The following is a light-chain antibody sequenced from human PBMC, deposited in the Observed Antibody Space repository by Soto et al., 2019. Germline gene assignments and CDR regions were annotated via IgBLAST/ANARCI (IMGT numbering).Light chain of an antibody. J-gene: IGKJ2*01. CDR1: QSVSSN. V-gene: IGKV3-15*01. CDR3: QQYNKWPPYT. Sequence: EIVMTQSPANLSVSPGERATLSCRASQSVSSNLAWYQQKPGQGPRLLIYGASTRATGIPVRFSGSGSGTEFTLTISSLQSEEFAVYYGQQYNKWPPYTFGQGTKVEIK. CDR2: GAS.